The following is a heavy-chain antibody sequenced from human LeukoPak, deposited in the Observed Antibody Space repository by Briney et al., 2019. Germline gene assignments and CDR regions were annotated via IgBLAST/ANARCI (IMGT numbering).Heavy chain of an antibody. CDR3: AREAAAGTTRTINPFDY. J-gene: IGHJ4*02. CDR1: GGSFSGYY. Sequence: SETLSLTCAVYGGSFSGYYWSWIRQPPGKGLEWIGSIYYSGSTYYNPSLKSRVTISVDTSKNQFSLKLSSVAAADTAVYYCAREAAAGTTRTINPFDYWGQGTLVTVSS. CDR2: IYYSGST. V-gene: IGHV4-34*01. D-gene: IGHD6-13*01.